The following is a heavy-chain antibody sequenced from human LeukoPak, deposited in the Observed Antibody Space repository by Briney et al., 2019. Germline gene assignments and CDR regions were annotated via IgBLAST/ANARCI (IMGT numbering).Heavy chain of an antibody. CDR1: GGSISSYY. V-gene: IGHV4-4*07. CDR2: IYTSGST. Sequence: SETLSLTCTVSGGSISSYYWSWIRQPAGKGLEWIGRIYTSGSTNYNPSLKSRVTISVDTSKNQFSLKLSSVTAADTAVYYCARERGRSYGSVPYYYYYMDVWGKGTTVTVSS. J-gene: IGHJ6*03. CDR3: ARERGRSYGSVPYYYYYMDV. D-gene: IGHD5-18*01.